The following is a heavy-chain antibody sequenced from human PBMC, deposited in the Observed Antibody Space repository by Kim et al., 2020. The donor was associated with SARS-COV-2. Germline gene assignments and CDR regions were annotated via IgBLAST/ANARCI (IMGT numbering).Heavy chain of an antibody. J-gene: IGHJ5*02. CDR1: GFTFSSYA. Sequence: GGSLRLSCAASGFTFSSYAMHWVRQAPGKGLEWVAVISYDGSNKYYADSVKGRFTISRDNSKNTLYLQMNSLRAEDTAVYYCAREGAWPKSWFDPWGQGTLVTVSS. D-gene: IGHD5-12*01. CDR3: AREGAWPKSWFDP. V-gene: IGHV3-30*04. CDR2: ISYDGSNK.